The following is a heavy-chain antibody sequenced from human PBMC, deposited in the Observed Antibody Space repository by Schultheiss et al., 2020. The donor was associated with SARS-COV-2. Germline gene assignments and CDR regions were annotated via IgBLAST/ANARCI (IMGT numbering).Heavy chain of an antibody. J-gene: IGHJ5*02. CDR1: GFTFSSYA. Sequence: GGSLRLSCAASGFTFSSYAMSWVRQAPGKGLEWVSSISSSSSYIYYADSVKGRFTISRDNSKNTLYLQMNSLRAEDTAVYYCASSPSTSATGDCWFDPWGQGTLVTVSS. CDR3: ASSPSTSATGDCWFDP. CDR2: ISSSSSYI. V-gene: IGHV3-21*01. D-gene: IGHD2-2*01.